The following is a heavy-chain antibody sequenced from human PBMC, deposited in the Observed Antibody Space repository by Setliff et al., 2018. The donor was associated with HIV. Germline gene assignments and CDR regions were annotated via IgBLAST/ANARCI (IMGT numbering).Heavy chain of an antibody. CDR2: INPNSGGT. Sequence: ASVKVSCKASGYTFTGYYMHWVRQAPGQGLEWMGWINPNSGGTNYAQKFQGWVTISRDNAKNSLDLEMHSLTDEDTAVYYCVRDPGGIFDAFDVWGQGTMVTVSS. CDR1: GYTFTGYY. J-gene: IGHJ3*01. V-gene: IGHV1-2*04. D-gene: IGHD3-3*01. CDR3: VRDPGGIFDAFDV.